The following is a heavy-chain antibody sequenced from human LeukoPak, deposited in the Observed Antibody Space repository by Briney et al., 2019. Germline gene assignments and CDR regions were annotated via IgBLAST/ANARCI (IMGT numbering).Heavy chain of an antibody. CDR2: INPNSGGT. Sequence: GASVKVSCKASGYTFTGYYMHWVRQAPGQGLEWMGWINPNSGGTNYAQKFQGRVTMTRDTSISTAYMELSRLRSDDTAVYYCARGLPIAVAGTEYNWFDPWGQGTLVTVSS. J-gene: IGHJ5*02. CDR3: ARGLPIAVAGTEYNWFDP. D-gene: IGHD6-19*01. CDR1: GYTFTGYY. V-gene: IGHV1-2*02.